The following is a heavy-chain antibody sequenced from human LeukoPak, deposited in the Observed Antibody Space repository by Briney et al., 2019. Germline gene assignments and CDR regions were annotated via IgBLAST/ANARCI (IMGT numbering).Heavy chain of an antibody. CDR2: ISAYKVKT. V-gene: IGHV1-18*01. CDR3: AMDLTTGTTYYFDY. D-gene: IGHD4-17*01. J-gene: IGHJ4*02. Sequence: SVKISRKTSVYTFTSYGISWVRQAPGQGREWMGWISAYKVKTTFARKLEGRVTMTTNTPTSTAYMELRSLKSDNTAVYYCAMDLTTGTTYYFDYWGQGTLVTVSS. CDR1: VYTFTSYG.